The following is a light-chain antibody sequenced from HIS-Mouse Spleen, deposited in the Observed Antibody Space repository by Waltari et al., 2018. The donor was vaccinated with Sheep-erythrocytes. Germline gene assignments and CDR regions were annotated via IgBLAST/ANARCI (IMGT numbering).Light chain of an antibody. V-gene: IGLV2-23*01. CDR3: CSYAGSSTLV. J-gene: IGLJ2*01. Sequence: QSALTQPAAASGPPGQSITISCTVTSSDVGGYTLVSWYQQHPGKAPKLMIYEGSKRPSGVSNRFSGSKSGNTASLTISGLQAEDEADYYCCSYAGSSTLVFGGGTKLTVL. CDR1: SSDVGGYTL. CDR2: EGS.